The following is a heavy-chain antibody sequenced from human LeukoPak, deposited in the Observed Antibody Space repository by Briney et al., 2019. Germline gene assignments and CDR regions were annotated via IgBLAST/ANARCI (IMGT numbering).Heavy chain of an antibody. CDR3: VISQIALRAFDI. CDR1: GFTFSSYG. CDR2: ISYDGSNK. J-gene: IGHJ3*02. Sequence: GGSLRLSCAASGFTFSSYGMHWVRQAPGKGLEWVAVISYDGSNKYYADSVKGRFTISRDNSKNTLYLQMSSLRAEDTAVYYCVISQIALRAFDIWGQGTMVTVSS. D-gene: IGHD2-21*01. V-gene: IGHV3-30*03.